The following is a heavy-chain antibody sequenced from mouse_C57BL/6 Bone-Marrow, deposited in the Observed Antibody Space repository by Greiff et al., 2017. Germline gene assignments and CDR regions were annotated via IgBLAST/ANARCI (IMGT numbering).Heavy chain of an antibody. CDR1: GYSFTDYN. Sequence: VHVKQSGPELVKPGASVKISCKASGYSFTDYNMNWVKQSNGKSLEWIGVMNPNYGTTSYHQKFKGKATLTVDQYSSTAYMQLNSLTSEDSAVYYCARSGAMDYWGQGTSVTVAS. CDR3: ARSGAMDY. D-gene: IGHD3-1*01. CDR2: MNPNYGTT. V-gene: IGHV1-39*01. J-gene: IGHJ4*01.